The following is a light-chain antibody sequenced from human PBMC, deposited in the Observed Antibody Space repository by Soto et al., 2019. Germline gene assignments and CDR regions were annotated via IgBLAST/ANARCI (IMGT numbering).Light chain of an antibody. CDR1: QDISNY. CDR3: QQYDNLPVT. CDR2: DAS. Sequence: DIQMTQSPSSLSASVGDRVTITCQASQDISNYLNWYQQKPGKAPKVLIYDASNLKTGVPSRFSGSGSGTDFTLTISSLHPEDIAIYYCQQYDNLPVTFGGGTKVEIK. J-gene: IGKJ4*01. V-gene: IGKV1-33*01.